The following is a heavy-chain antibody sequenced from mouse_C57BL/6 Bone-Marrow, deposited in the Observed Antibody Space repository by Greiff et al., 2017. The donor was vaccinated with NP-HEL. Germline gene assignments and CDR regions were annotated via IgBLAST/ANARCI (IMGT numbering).Heavy chain of an antibody. CDR1: GYTFTDYY. CDR2: INPYNGGT. Sequence: EVQLVESGPVLVKPGASVKMSCKASGYTFTDYYMNWVKQSHGKSLEWIGVINPYNGGTSYNQKFKGKATLTVDKSSSTAYMELNSLTSEDSAVYYCARCTYYYGSSYWYFDVWGTGTTVTVSS. CDR3: ARCTYYYGSSYWYFDV. D-gene: IGHD1-1*01. V-gene: IGHV1-19*01. J-gene: IGHJ1*03.